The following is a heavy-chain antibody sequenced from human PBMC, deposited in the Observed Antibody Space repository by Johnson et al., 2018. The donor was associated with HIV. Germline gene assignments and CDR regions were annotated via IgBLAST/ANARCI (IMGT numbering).Heavy chain of an antibody. V-gene: IGHV3-30-3*01. J-gene: IGHJ3*02. CDR2: ISYDGSNK. Sequence: QVQLVESGGGVVQPGRSLRLSCAVSGFTFSSYAMHWVRQAPGKGLEWVAIISYDGSNKYYADSVKGRFTISRDNSKNTLYLQMNSLRVEDTAVYYCARGGHCGGDCADAKQALDIWGQGTRVTVSS. CDR3: ARGGHCGGDCADAKQALDI. CDR1: GFTFSSYA. D-gene: IGHD2-21*01.